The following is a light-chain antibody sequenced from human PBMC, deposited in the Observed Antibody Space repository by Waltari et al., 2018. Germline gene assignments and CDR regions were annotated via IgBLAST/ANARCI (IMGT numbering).Light chain of an antibody. CDR2: GVN. Sequence: QSVLTQPPSVSGAPGQRVTISCTGSWSNIGAGYDVQWYQQLPGKAPTLLVYGVNTRPPGFPDRFLGAKAGTSASLAIPGLQPEDEADYYCQSYDTKVGVVFGGGSKLTVL. V-gene: IGLV1-40*01. CDR1: WSNIGAGYD. J-gene: IGLJ2*01. CDR3: QSYDTKVGVV.